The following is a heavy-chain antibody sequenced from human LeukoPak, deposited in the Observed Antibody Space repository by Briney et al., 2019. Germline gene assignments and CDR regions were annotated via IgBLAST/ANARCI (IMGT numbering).Heavy chain of an antibody. CDR2: IYTSGNT. D-gene: IGHD6-19*01. Sequence: PSETLSLTCSVTGGSISSYYWSWIRQSAGKGLEWIGRIYTSGNTNYNPSLKSRVTMSVDTSMNQFSLKLNSVTAADTAVYYCARDSSGWYGGYYYYMDVWGKGTTVTVSS. CDR3: ARDSSGWYGGYYYYMDV. CDR1: GGSISSYY. V-gene: IGHV4-4*07. J-gene: IGHJ6*03.